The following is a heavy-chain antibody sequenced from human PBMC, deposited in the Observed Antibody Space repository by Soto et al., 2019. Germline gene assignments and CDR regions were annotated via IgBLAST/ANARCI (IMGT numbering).Heavy chain of an antibody. Sequence: QVQLVQSGAEVKKPGASVKVSCKASGYTFTSYGISWARQAPGQGLEWMGRISADNGNTDFAQKLQGRVAMTTDTSTSTAYMELRSLKSDDTAVYYCARVGAVVTIAADHWGQGTLVTVSP. CDR2: ISADNGNT. V-gene: IGHV1-18*01. D-gene: IGHD2-15*01. J-gene: IGHJ4*02. CDR1: GYTFTSYG. CDR3: ARVGAVVTIAADH.